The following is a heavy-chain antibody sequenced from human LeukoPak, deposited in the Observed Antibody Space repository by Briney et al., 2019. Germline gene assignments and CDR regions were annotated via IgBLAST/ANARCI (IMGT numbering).Heavy chain of an antibody. Sequence: SETLSLTCTVSGGSISSYYWSWIRQPAGKGLEWIGRIYTSGSTNYNPFLKSRVTMSVDTSKNQFSLKLSSVTAADTAVYYCARDLVVVPAAIDWFDPWGQGTLVTVSS. J-gene: IGHJ5*02. CDR2: IYTSGST. CDR1: GGSISSYY. D-gene: IGHD2-2*01. CDR3: ARDLVVVPAAIDWFDP. V-gene: IGHV4-4*07.